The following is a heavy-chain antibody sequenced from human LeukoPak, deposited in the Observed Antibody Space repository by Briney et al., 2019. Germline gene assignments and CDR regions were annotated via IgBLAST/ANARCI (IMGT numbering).Heavy chain of an antibody. CDR1: GFTFSSYA. CDR3: AKDSDYYDSSGYRVY. Sequence: PGGSLRLSCAASGFTFSSYAMSWVRQAPGKGLEWVSAISGSGGSTYYADSVKGRFTISRDNSKNTLYLQMNSLRAEDTAVYYCAKDSDYYDSSGYRVYWGQGTLVTVSS. J-gene: IGHJ4*02. CDR2: ISGSGGST. D-gene: IGHD3-22*01. V-gene: IGHV3-23*01.